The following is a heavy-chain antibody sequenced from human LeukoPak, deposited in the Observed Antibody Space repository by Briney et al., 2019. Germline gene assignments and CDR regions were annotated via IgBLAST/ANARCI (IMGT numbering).Heavy chain of an antibody. CDR2: INPNSGGT. V-gene: IGHV1-2*06. CDR3: ARGFWVEYYDSSGYLGY. Sequence: ASVKVSCKASGYTFTGYYIQWVRQAPGQGLEWMGRINPNSGGTQYAQKFQGRVTMTRDTSISTAYMELSRLRSDDTAVYYCARGFWVEYYDSSGYLGYWGQGTLVTVSS. CDR1: GYTFTGYY. J-gene: IGHJ4*02. D-gene: IGHD3-22*01.